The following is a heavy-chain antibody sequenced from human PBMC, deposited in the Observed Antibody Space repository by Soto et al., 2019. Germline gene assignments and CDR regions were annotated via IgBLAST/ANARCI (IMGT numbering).Heavy chain of an antibody. Sequence: SETLSLTCAVYGGSFSGYYWSWIRQPPGKGLEWIGEINHSGSTNYNPSLKSRVTISVDTSKNQFSLKLSSVTAADTAVYYCASVGYCSGGSCYPHFDYWGQGTLVTVSS. CDR2: INHSGST. J-gene: IGHJ4*02. CDR3: ASVGYCSGGSCYPHFDY. D-gene: IGHD2-15*01. CDR1: GGSFSGYY. V-gene: IGHV4-34*01.